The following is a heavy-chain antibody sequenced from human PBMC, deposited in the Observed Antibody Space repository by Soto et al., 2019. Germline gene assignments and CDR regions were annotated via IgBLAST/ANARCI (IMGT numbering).Heavy chain of an antibody. CDR1: GGSISSYY. CDR2: IYYSGST. Sequence: ASETLSLTCTVSGGSISSYYWSWIRQPPGKGLEWIGYIYYSGSTNYNPSLKSRVTISVDTSKNQFSLKLSSVTAADTAVYYCARYGYYDFWSGYYTSYYYYGMDVWGQGTTVTVSS. V-gene: IGHV4-59*01. J-gene: IGHJ6*02. D-gene: IGHD3-3*01. CDR3: ARYGYYDFWSGYYTSYYYYGMDV.